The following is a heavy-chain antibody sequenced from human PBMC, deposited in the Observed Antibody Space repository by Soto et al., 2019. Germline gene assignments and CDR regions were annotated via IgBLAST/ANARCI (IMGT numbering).Heavy chain of an antibody. D-gene: IGHD1-26*01. CDR1: GGSISSYY. CDR3: ARQLPIGYFDY. J-gene: IGHJ4*02. V-gene: IGHV4-59*08. Sequence: SETLSLTCTVSGGSISSYYWSWIRQPPGKGLEWIGYIYYSGSTNYNPSLKSRVTISVDTSKNQFSLKLSSVTAADTAVYYCARQLPIGYFDYWGQGTLVTVSS. CDR2: IYYSGST.